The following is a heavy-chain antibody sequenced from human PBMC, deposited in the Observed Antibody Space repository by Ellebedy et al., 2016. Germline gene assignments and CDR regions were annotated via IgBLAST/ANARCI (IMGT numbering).Heavy chain of an antibody. D-gene: IGHD2-8*01. CDR1: GFSFSSYA. V-gene: IGHV3-23*01. Sequence: GGSLRLSCAASGFSFSSYAMSWVRQAPGKGPEWVSTITGSGDRTNYADSVKGRFTISRDSSKNTLYLDMDSLRAEDTAIYYCARGGMQYFEYWGQGTLVTVSS. J-gene: IGHJ4*02. CDR2: ITGSGDRT. CDR3: ARGGMQYFEY.